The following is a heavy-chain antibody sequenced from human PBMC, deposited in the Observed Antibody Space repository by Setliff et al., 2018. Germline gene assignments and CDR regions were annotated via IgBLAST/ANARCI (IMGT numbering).Heavy chain of an antibody. Sequence: PSETLSLTCTVSGGSISSSSYYWGWIRQPPGKGLEWIGYIYSSGGSYYNPSLKSRVTISIDRSKNQFFLEVTSVTAADTAVYFCARDVLNRGTYPRPCDSWGQGTLVTVSS. CDR1: GGSISSSSYY. J-gene: IGHJ4*02. D-gene: IGHD1-26*01. V-gene: IGHV4-31*03. CDR2: IYSSGGS. CDR3: ARDVLNRGTYPRPCDS.